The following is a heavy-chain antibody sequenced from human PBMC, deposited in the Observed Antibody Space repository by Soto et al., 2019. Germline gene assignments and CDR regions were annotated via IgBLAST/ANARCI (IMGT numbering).Heavy chain of an antibody. D-gene: IGHD3-22*01. CDR2: INSNGDNI. J-gene: IGHJ4*02. CDR3: ARVWANSGYYVAYDY. Sequence: GGSLRLSCAASGFTFSSYPMHLFCLVPGKGLVWLSRINSNGDNIRYADSVKGRFTISRDNAKNTLYLQMNSLRAEDTAVYYCARVWANSGYYVAYDYWSQGT. V-gene: IGHV3-74*01. CDR1: GFTFSSYP.